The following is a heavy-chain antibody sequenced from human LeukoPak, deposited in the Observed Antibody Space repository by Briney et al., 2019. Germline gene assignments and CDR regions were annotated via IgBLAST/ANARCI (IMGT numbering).Heavy chain of an antibody. CDR2: IYYSGST. V-gene: IGHV4-61*08. CDR1: GGSISSGGYY. D-gene: IGHD3-10*01. Sequence: SETLSLTCTVSGGSISSGGYYWSWTRQHPGKGLEWIGYIYYSGSTYYNPSLKSRVTISVDTSKNQFSLKLSSVTAADTAVYYCARVTGGGYYWDTTYYFDYWGQGTLVTVSS. CDR3: ARVTGGGYYWDTTYYFDY. J-gene: IGHJ4*02.